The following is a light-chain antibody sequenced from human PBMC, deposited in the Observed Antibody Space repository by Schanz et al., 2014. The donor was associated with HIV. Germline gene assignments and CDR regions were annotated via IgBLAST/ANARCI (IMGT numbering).Light chain of an antibody. CDR2: GAS. CDR1: QSVSNNY. V-gene: IGKV3-20*01. Sequence: EVVLTQSPGTLSLSPRGRATLACRASQSVSNNYLAWYQLKPGQAPRLLIYGASTRAPGIPDRFSGSGSGTDFTLTISRLESEDVAVYYCQQYGRSPKTFGQGTKLEI. J-gene: IGKJ2*01. CDR3: QQYGRSPKT.